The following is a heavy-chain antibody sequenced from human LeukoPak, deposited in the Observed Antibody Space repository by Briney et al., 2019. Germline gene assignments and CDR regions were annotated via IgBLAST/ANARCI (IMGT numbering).Heavy chain of an antibody. D-gene: IGHD3-9*01. V-gene: IGHV4-4*07. J-gene: IGHJ6*03. CDR3: ARDSILTGYYRYYYYYYMDV. CDR2: IYTSGST. Sequence: PSETLSLTCTVSGGSISSYYWSWIRQPAGKGLEWIGRIYTSGSTNYNPSLKSRVTMSVDTSKNQFSLKLSSVTDADTAVYYCARDSILTGYYRYYYYYYMDVWGKGTTVTVSS. CDR1: GGSISSYY.